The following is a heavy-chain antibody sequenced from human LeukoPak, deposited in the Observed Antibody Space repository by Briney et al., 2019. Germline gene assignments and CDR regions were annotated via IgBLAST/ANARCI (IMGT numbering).Heavy chain of an antibody. J-gene: IGHJ4*02. CDR1: GGSISSYY. Sequence: SETLSLTCTVSGGSISSYYWSWIRQPPGKGLEWIGYIYYSGSTNYNPSLKSRVTISVDTSKNQFSLKLSSVTAADTAVYYCAGTYYYGSGVGRRFDYWAREPWSPSPQ. V-gene: IGHV4-59*01. D-gene: IGHD3-10*01. CDR3: AGTYYYGSGVGRRFDY. CDR2: IYYSGST.